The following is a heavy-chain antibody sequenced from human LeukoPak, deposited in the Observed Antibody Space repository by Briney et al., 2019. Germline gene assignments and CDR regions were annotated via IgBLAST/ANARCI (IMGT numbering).Heavy chain of an antibody. J-gene: IGHJ4*02. CDR3: ARHQWELLDHYDY. V-gene: IGHV4-39*01. CDR1: GVSISSSSYY. CDR2: IYYSGST. D-gene: IGHD1-26*01. Sequence: SETLSLTCTVSGVSISSSSYYWGWIRQPPGKGLEWIGSIYYSGSTYYNPSLKSRVTISVDTSKNQFSLKLSSVTAADTAVYYCARHQWELLDHYDYWGQGTLVTVSS.